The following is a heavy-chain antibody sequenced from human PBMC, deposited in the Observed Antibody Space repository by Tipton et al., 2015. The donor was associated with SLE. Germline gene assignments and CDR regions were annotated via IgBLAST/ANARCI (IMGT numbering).Heavy chain of an antibody. CDR1: GGSISSYY. Sequence: TLSLTCTVSGGSISSYYWSWIRQPPGKGLAWIGYIYYSGSTNYNPSLKSRVTISVDTSKNQFSLKLSSVTAADTAVYYCARSRIVGASGGGADAFDIWGQGTMVTVSS. D-gene: IGHD1-26*01. J-gene: IGHJ3*02. CDR2: IYYSGST. CDR3: ARSRIVGASGGGADAFDI. V-gene: IGHV4-59*01.